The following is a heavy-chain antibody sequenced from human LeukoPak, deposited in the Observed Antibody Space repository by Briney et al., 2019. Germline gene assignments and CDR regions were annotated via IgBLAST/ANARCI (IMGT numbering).Heavy chain of an antibody. CDR3: ARDASIDDSSGYYYLW. Sequence: ASVKVSCKASGGTFSRYAISWVRQAPGQGLEWMGGIIPIFGTANYAQKFQGRVTITADESSSTAYMELSSLRSEDTAVYYCARDASIDDSSGYYYLWWGQGTLVTVSS. V-gene: IGHV1-69*13. J-gene: IGHJ4*02. CDR1: GGTFSRYA. CDR2: IIPIFGTA. D-gene: IGHD3-22*01.